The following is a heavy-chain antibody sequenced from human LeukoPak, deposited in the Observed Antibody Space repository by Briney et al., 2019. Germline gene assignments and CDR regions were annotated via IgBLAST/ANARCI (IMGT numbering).Heavy chain of an antibody. CDR2: IYYSGST. CDR1: GVSISSYY. Sequence: PSETLSLTCTVSGVSISSYYWSWIRQPPGKGLEWIGYIYYSGSTNYNPSLKSRVTISVDTSKNQFSLKLSSVTAADTAVYYCARHINGGFDYWGQGTLVTVSS. CDR3: ARHINGGFDY. D-gene: IGHD3-10*01. V-gene: IGHV4-59*08. J-gene: IGHJ4*02.